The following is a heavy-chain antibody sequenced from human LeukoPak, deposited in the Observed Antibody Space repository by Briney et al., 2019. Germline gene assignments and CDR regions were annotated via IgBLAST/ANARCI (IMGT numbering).Heavy chain of an antibody. V-gene: IGHV3-53*01. CDR2: IYSGGNT. D-gene: IGHD3-22*01. Sequence: GGSLRLSCAASGFIFSSYTMSWVRQAPGKGLEWVSVIYSGGNTFYAASVKGRFTVSRDNSKNTLYLQMTSLRAEDTAVCYCARADYYDSSGYNDYWGQGTLVTVSS. CDR3: ARADYYDSSGYNDY. CDR1: GFIFSSYT. J-gene: IGHJ4*02.